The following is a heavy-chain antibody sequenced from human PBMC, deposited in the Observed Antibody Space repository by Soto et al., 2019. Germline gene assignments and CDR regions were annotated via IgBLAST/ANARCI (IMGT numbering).Heavy chain of an antibody. J-gene: IGHJ5*02. CDR3: AIGGGSYAEGAS. CDR2: INEDGGQR. Sequence: EVQLVDSGGGLVQPGGSLRLSCAGSGFIFGDYWMTWVRQAPGKGLEWVANINEDGGQRYYVDSVKGRFTISRDNAEKSLYLQMNSLRVEDTAVYYCAIGGGSYAEGASWGKGTLVAVSS. CDR1: GFIFGDYW. V-gene: IGHV3-7*01. D-gene: IGHD2-2*01.